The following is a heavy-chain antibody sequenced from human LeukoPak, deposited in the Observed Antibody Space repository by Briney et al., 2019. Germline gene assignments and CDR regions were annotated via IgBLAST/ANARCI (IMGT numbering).Heavy chain of an antibody. CDR1: EFIFSSSG. Sequence: PGGSLRLSCAASEFIFSSSGMHWVRQGPGNGLEWVAAISYDGTNIYYADSVKGRFTISRDTSKNTLYLEMTSLRAEDTAVYYCAKVRGYDYLGWFDPWGQGTLVTVSS. J-gene: IGHJ5*02. CDR3: AKVRGYDYLGWFDP. V-gene: IGHV3-30*18. CDR2: ISYDGTNI. D-gene: IGHD5-12*01.